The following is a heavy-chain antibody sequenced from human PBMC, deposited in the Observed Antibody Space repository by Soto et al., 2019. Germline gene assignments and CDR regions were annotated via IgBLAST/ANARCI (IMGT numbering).Heavy chain of an antibody. J-gene: IGHJ4*02. CDR1: GFSLSTSGVG. CDR3: AQRPPYRSSFDY. V-gene: IGHV2-5*02. Sequence: QITLKESGPTLVKPTQPLTLTCTFSGFSLSTSGVGVGWIRHPPGKALEWLALIYWEDDKRYSPPLKSRLTITKDTSKNQVVLTRTNMDPVDTATYYCAQRPPYRSSFDYWGQGTLVTVSS. CDR2: IYWEDDK. D-gene: IGHD2-2*01.